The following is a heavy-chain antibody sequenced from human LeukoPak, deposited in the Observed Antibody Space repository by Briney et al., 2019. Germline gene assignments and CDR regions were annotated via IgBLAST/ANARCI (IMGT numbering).Heavy chain of an antibody. V-gene: IGHV3-23*01. CDR3: AKDRRLLWFGELAQGFDY. Sequence: GGSLRLSCAASGFTFSNYVMGWVRQAPGKGLEWVSTISGSGGRTYYADSVKGRFTISRDNSKNTLYLQMNSLRAEDTAVYYCAKDRRLLWFGELAQGFDYWGQGTLVTVSS. D-gene: IGHD3-10*01. CDR2: ISGSGGRT. J-gene: IGHJ4*02. CDR1: GFTFSNYV.